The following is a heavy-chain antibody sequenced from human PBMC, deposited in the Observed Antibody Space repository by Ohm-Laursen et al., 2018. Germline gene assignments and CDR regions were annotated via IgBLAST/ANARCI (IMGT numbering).Heavy chain of an antibody. J-gene: IGHJ3*02. CDR2: ISSGSRYI. CDR1: GFTFSSNA. Sequence: SLRLSCAASGFTFSSNAMNWVRQAPGEGLEWVSSISSGSRYIHYADSVQGRFTLSRDDAKNSLYLQLNSLRAEDTAVYYCAREGVIATNINQGNDAFDIWGQGAMVTVSS. V-gene: IGHV3-21*04. D-gene: IGHD2-21*01. CDR3: AREGVIATNINQGNDAFDI.